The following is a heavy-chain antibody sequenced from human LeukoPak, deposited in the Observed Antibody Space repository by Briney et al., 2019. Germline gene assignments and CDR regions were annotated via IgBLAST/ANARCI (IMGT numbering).Heavy chain of an antibody. CDR3: AKDISTGTTGDYFDY. Sequence: PGGSLRLSCAASGFTFSSYWMSWVRQAPGKGLEWVANIKQDGSEKYYVDSVKGRFTISRDNSKNSLYLQMNSLRTEDTALYYCAKDISTGTTGDYFDYWGQGTLVTVSS. D-gene: IGHD1-7*01. V-gene: IGHV3-7*03. CDR1: GFTFSSYW. J-gene: IGHJ4*02. CDR2: IKQDGSEK.